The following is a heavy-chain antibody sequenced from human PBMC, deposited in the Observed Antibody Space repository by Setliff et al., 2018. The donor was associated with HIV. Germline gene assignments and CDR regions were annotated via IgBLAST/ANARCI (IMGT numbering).Heavy chain of an antibody. CDR3: ARGASSSAVYYYYYYMDV. Sequence: ASVKVSCKASGYSLTSYSINWVRQAPGQGLEWMGYINTNTGNPTYAQGFTGRFVFSLDTSVSTAYLQITSLKAEDTAVYYCARGASSSAVYYYYYYMDVWGKGTTVTVSS. J-gene: IGHJ6*03. D-gene: IGHD6-6*01. V-gene: IGHV7-4-1*02. CDR1: GYSLTSYS. CDR2: INTNTGNP.